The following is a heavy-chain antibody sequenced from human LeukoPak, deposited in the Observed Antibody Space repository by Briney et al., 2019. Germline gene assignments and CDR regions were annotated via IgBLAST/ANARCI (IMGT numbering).Heavy chain of an antibody. J-gene: IGHJ3*02. CDR2: IYTSGST. CDR3: ARAVNYYDSSGYYWVLSFAFDI. D-gene: IGHD3-22*01. V-gene: IGHV4-4*07. Sequence: SETLSLTCTVSGGSISSYYWSWIRQPAGKGLEWIGRIYTSGSTNYNPSLKSRVTISVDTSKNQFSLKLSSVTAADTAVYYCARAVNYYDSSGYYWVLSFAFDIWGQGTMVTVSS. CDR1: GGSISSYY.